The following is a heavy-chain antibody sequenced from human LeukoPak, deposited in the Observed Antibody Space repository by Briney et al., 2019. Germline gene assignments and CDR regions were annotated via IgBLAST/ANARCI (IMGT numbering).Heavy chain of an antibody. CDR3: AKTSVGEGRIIGSGYFDN. CDR1: GFTFSNHA. D-gene: IGHD2-15*01. J-gene: IGHJ4*02. CDR2: ISGSGSVT. Sequence: GGSLRLSCAASGFTFSNHAMNWVRQAPGKGLEWVSIISGSGSVTYYADSVKGRFTISRDNSKNTLYLQMNSLRAEDTAVYYCAKTSVGEGRIIGSGYFDNWGQGTLSPSP. V-gene: IGHV3-23*01.